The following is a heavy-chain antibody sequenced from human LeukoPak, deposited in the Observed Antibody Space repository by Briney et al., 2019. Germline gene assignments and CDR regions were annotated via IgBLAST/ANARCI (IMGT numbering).Heavy chain of an antibody. V-gene: IGHV3-21*01. Sequence: GGSLRLSCAASGFTFSSYRMNWVRQAPGKGLEWVSSISSSSSYIYYADSVKGRFTISRDNAKNSLFLHMNSLRAEDTAAYYCARENTAMASYYFDYWGQGTLVTVSS. J-gene: IGHJ4*02. CDR1: GFTFSSYR. CDR3: ARENTAMASYYFDY. D-gene: IGHD5-18*01. CDR2: ISSSSSYI.